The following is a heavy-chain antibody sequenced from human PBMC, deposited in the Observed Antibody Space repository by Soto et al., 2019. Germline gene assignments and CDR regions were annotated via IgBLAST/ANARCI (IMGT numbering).Heavy chain of an antibody. CDR2: IKQDGGEK. D-gene: IGHD3-10*01. V-gene: IGHV3-7*03. J-gene: IGHJ4*02. CDR1: GFTFSSYW. CDR3: AKNKMEGVDYFDY. Sequence: EVQLVESGGGLVQPGGSLRLSCGASGFTFSSYWMSWVRQAPGKGLEWVANIKQDGGEKFYVDSVKGRFTISRDNAQNSLYLQMNSLRAEDTAVYFCAKNKMEGVDYFDYWGQGTLVTVSS.